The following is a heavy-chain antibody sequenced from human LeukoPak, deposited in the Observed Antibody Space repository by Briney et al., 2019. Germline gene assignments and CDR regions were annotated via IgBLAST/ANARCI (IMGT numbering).Heavy chain of an antibody. D-gene: IGHD3-22*01. CDR1: GASLNSDDQY. CDR2: IHPSGRL. J-gene: IGHJ4*02. V-gene: IGHV4-31*03. Sequence: SQTLSLTCTVSGASLNSDDQYWNWIRQSPGKGLEWIGSIHPSGRLYNNPSLESRFTISIDTPKNQFSLTLTSVTAAATAVYFCSRGLDSRKLGYWGQGTLVTVSS. CDR3: SRGLDSRKLGY.